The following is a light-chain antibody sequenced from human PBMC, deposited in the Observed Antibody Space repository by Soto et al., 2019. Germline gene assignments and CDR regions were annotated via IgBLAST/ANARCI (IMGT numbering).Light chain of an antibody. J-gene: IGKJ4*01. Sequence: EIVITQSPATLSVSPGERATLSCRASQSVNNNLAWYQQKPGRAPRLLIYGASTRATGVPARFTASGSGTEFTLTISSLQSEDFGIYFCQEYNDWPPLTFGGGTKVDIK. CDR2: GAS. CDR1: QSVNNN. CDR3: QEYNDWPPLT. V-gene: IGKV3-15*01.